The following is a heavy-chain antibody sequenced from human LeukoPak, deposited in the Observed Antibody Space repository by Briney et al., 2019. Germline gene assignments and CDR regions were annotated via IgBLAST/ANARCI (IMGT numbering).Heavy chain of an antibody. CDR2: MNPNSGDT. V-gene: IGHV1-8*01. CDR3: ARRRGIRGVTYWFDP. Sequence: ASVKVSCKASGYTFASYEINWVRQATGQGLEWMGWMNPNSGDTGYAQNFQGRVIMTRNTSISTAYMELSSLRSEDTALYYCARRRGIRGVTYWFDPWGQGTLVTVSS. CDR1: GYTFASYE. D-gene: IGHD3-10*01. J-gene: IGHJ5*02.